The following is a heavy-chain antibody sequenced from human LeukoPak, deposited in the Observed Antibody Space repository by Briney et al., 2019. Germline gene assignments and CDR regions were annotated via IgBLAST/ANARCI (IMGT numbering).Heavy chain of an antibody. CDR3: ARHPRFGEPVGY. CDR2: IYDSGNT. J-gene: IGHJ4*02. CDR1: GYSISSGYY. Sequence: PSETLSLTCTVSGYSISSGYYWGWIRQPPGKGLEWIGSIYDSGNTYYNPSLKSRVTISVDMSKNQISLKLSSVTAADTAVYYCARHPRFGEPVGYWGQGTLVTVSS. D-gene: IGHD3-10*01. V-gene: IGHV4-38-2*02.